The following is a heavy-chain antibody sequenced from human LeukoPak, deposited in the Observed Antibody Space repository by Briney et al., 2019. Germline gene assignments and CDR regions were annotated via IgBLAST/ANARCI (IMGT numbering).Heavy chain of an antibody. CDR2: ISYDGSNK. CDR3: ARDSPPDYGMDV. J-gene: IGHJ6*02. Sequence: GGSLRLSCAASGFTFSSYGMHWVRQAPGKGLEWVAVISYDGSNKYYADSVKGRFTISRDNSKNTLYLQMNSLRAEDTAVYYCARDSPPDYGMDVWGQGTTVTVSS. V-gene: IGHV3-30*03. CDR1: GFTFSSYG.